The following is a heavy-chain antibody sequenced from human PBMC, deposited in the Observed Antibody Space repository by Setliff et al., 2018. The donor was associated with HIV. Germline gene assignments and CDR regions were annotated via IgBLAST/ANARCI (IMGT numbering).Heavy chain of an antibody. D-gene: IGHD3-22*01. Sequence: GGSLRLSCAASGFIFSSYAMSWVRQAPGKGLEWVSAISGSGGSTFYADSMKGRFTVSRDSSKNMLYLQMNSLRAEDTAVYYCAKIQNPQGYYYDSSGYYPHPGSPDYWGQGTLVTVSS. CDR3: AKIQNPQGYYYDSSGYYPHPGSPDY. CDR2: ISGSGGST. J-gene: IGHJ4*02. CDR1: GFIFSSYA. V-gene: IGHV3-23*01.